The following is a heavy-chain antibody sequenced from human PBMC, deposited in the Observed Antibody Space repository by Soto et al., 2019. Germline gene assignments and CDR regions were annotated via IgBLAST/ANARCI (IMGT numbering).Heavy chain of an antibody. V-gene: IGHV3-74*01. CDR1: GFTFSSHW. CDR2: IIGDGNEI. CDR3: VRGHVRGNDRHFDY. Sequence: EVQLAESGGGLVQPGGSLRLSCAASGFTFSSHWMHWVRQAPGKGLVWVSRIIGDGNEITYAHSVKGRFTISRDNAKNTVILQMNSLRAEDTAVYYCVRGHVRGNDRHFDYWGQGTLVTVSS. J-gene: IGHJ4*02. D-gene: IGHD3-16*02.